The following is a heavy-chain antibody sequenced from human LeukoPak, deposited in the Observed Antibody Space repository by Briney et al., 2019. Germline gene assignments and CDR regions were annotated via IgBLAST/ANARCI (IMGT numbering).Heavy chain of an antibody. D-gene: IGHD6-19*01. CDR2: IYISGSI. V-gene: IGHV4-4*07. Sequence: KPSETLSLTCTVSGDSISSYYWSWIRQTAGKGLEWIGRIYISGSIKYNSSLKSRVTISEDRSKNQFSLKLTSVTAADTAVYYCARVRYSSGWDVPWYFDLWGRGTLVTVSS. CDR3: ARVRYSSGWDVPWYFDL. CDR1: GDSISSYY. J-gene: IGHJ2*01.